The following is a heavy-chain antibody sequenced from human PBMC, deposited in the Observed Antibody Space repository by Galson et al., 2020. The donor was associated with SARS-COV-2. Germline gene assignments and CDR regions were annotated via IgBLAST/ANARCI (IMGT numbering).Heavy chain of an antibody. CDR2: IYPGESDT. CDR1: VYSITDYL. V-gene: IGHV5-51*01. Sequence: AESLKTSCTSSVYSITDYLLGWLRQSPEKGLEWMGIIYPGESDTSYNPSLQGQVTITVDKSITTAYLQWSSLTASYTAMYYCARRGCYGTSESFAFCGRGSLVTVSS. J-gene: IGHJ2*01. CDR3: ARRGCYGTSESFAF. D-gene: IGHD1-1*01.